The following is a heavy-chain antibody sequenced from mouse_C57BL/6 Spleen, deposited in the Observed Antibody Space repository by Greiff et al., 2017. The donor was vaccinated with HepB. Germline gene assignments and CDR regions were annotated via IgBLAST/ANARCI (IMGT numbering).Heavy chain of an antibody. CDR2: ISYDGSN. CDR3: ASVYGNYGWYFDV. D-gene: IGHD2-1*01. CDR1: GYSITSGYY. J-gene: IGHJ1*03. Sequence: DVKLQESGPGLVKPSQSLSLTCSVTGYSITSGYYWNWIRQFPGNKLEWMGYISYDGSNNYNPSLKNRISITRDTSKNQFFLKLNSVTTEDTATYYCASVYGNYGWYFDVWGTGTTVTVSS. V-gene: IGHV3-6*01.